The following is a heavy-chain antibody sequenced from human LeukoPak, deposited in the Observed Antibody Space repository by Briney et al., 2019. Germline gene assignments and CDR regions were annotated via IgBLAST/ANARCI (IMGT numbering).Heavy chain of an antibody. J-gene: IGHJ6*03. CDR1: GFTFSSYS. V-gene: IGHV3-20*04. Sequence: GGSLRLSCAASGFTFSSYSMNWVRQAPGKGLEWVSDINWNGDRTGYADSVKGRFTISRDNAKKSLYLQMNSLRAEDTALYYCAREVVTMDNYYYMDVWGKGTTVTVSS. D-gene: IGHD4/OR15-4a*01. CDR3: AREVVTMDNYYYMDV. CDR2: INWNGDRT.